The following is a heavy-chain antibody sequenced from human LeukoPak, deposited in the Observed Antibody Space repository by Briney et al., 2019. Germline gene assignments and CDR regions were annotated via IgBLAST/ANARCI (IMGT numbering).Heavy chain of an antibody. D-gene: IGHD6-13*01. J-gene: IGHJ4*02. Sequence: SETRSLTCAVYGGSFSGYYWSWIRQPPGKGLEWIGEINHSGSTNYNPSLKSRVTISVDTSKNQFSLKLSSVTAADTAVYYCARQSIAAAFGYWGQGTLVTVSS. CDR3: ARQSIAAAFGY. V-gene: IGHV4-34*01. CDR1: GGSFSGYY. CDR2: INHSGST.